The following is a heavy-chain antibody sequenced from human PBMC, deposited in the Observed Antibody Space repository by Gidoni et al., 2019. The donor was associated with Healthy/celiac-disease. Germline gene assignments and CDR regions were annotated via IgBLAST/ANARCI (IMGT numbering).Heavy chain of an antibody. J-gene: IGHJ6*02. CDR2: INPNSGGK. CDR3: ATQISTYYDFWSGYRMDV. CDR1: GYTFTGYY. V-gene: IGHV1-2*04. Sequence: QVQLVQSGAEVKKPGASVKVSCKASGYTFTGYYMHWVRQATGQGLEWMGWINPNSGGKNCAKKVQGWVTMTRDKSISTAYMELSRLRSDDTAVYYCATQISTYYDFWSGYRMDVWGQGTTVTVSS. D-gene: IGHD3-3*01.